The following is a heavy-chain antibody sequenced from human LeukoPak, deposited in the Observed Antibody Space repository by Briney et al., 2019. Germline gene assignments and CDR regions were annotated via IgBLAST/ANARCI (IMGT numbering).Heavy chain of an antibody. D-gene: IGHD6-19*01. CDR2: ISGSGGST. J-gene: IGHJ4*02. CDR1: RFTFSSYA. Sequence: PVGSLRLSCAASRFTFSSYAMSWVRQGPGKGLEWVSAISGSGGSTYYADSVKGRFTISRDNSKNTLYLQMNSLRAEDTAVYYCAKDFATGYSSGWYVYWGQGTLVTVSS. V-gene: IGHV3-23*01. CDR3: AKDFATGYSSGWYVY.